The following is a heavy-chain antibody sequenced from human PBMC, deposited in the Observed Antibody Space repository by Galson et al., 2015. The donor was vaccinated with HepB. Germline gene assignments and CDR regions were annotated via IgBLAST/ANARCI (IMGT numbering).Heavy chain of an antibody. CDR3: TTDPAMIVVVLAFDI. D-gene: IGHD3-22*01. CDR1: GFTFSNAW. V-gene: IGHV3-15*01. Sequence: SLRLSCAASGFTFSNAWMSWVRQAPGKGLEWVGRIKSKTDGGTTDYAAPVKGRFTISRDDSKNTLYLQMNSLKTEDTAVYYCTTDPAMIVVVLAFDIWGQGTMVTVSS. CDR2: IKSKTDGGTT. J-gene: IGHJ3*02.